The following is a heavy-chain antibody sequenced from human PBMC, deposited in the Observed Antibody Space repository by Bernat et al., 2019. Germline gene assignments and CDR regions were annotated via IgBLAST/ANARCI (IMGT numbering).Heavy chain of an antibody. Sequence: QITLKESGPTLVKPTQTLTLTCTFSGFSLSTGGMGVGWIRQPPGKALEWLALIYWDDDKCYSPSLRNRLTITKDTSKNQVVLIMNNMDPMDTATYYCVHGIRAARRTYYFDYWGQGILVTVSS. V-gene: IGHV2-5*02. CDR1: GFSLSTGGMG. CDR2: IYWDDDK. D-gene: IGHD6-6*01. CDR3: VHGIRAARRTYYFDY. J-gene: IGHJ4*02.